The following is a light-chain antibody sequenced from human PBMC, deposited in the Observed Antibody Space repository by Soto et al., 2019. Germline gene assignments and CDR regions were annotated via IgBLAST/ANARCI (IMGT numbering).Light chain of an antibody. CDR3: QQSYSTPPGT. J-gene: IGKJ1*01. V-gene: IGKV1-39*01. Sequence: DIQMTQYPSSLSASVGDRVTITCRASQSISTYLIWYQQKPGKAPKLLIYATSSLQSGVPSRFSGSGSGTDFTLTISSLQPEDFATYYCQQSYSTPPGTFGQGTKVDNK. CDR2: ATS. CDR1: QSISTY.